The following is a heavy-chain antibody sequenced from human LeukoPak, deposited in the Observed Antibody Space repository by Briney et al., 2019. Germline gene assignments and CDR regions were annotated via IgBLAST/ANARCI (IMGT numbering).Heavy chain of an antibody. Sequence: GGSLRLSCAASGFTFSSYAMSWVRQAPGKGLEWVSAISGSGGSTYYADSVKGRFTISRDSSKNTLYLQMNSLRAEDTAVYYCAKDPYCSGGSCYGAEYFQHWGQGTLVTVSS. CDR1: GFTFSSYA. D-gene: IGHD2-15*01. J-gene: IGHJ1*01. CDR2: ISGSGGST. V-gene: IGHV3-23*01. CDR3: AKDPYCSGGSCYGAEYFQH.